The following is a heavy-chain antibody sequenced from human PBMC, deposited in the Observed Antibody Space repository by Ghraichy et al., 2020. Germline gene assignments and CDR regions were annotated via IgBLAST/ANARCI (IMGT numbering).Heavy chain of an antibody. V-gene: IGHV1-46*03. CDR1: GYTFTSYY. Sequence: ASVKVSCKASGYTFTSYYMHWVRQAPGQGLEWMGIINPSGGSTSYAQKFQGRVTMTRDTSTSTVYMELSSLRSEDTAVYYCARGYGSGSYYSGWYFDLWGRGTLVTVSS. D-gene: IGHD3-10*01. J-gene: IGHJ2*01. CDR3: ARGYGSGSYYSGWYFDL. CDR2: INPSGGST.